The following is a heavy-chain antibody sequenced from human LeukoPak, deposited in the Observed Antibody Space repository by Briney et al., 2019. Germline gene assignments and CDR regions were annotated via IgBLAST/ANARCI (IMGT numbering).Heavy chain of an antibody. D-gene: IGHD2-8*01. V-gene: IGHV3-48*01. CDR2: ISPGSTTI. CDR1: GFTFVSHG. J-gene: IGHJ4*02. Sequence: GGSLRLSCAASGFTFVSHGMIWVRQAPGKGLEWLSYISPGSTTINSADSVKDRFTTSRDKAKSSLFLQMNSLRAEDTAVYYCARVRGPTVKTMYFDYWGQGALVTVPS. CDR3: ARVRGPTVKTMYFDY.